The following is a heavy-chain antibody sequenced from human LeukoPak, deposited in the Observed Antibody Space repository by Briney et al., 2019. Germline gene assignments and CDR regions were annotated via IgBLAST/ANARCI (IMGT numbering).Heavy chain of an antibody. CDR1: GFTFSSYG. J-gene: IGHJ5*02. CDR3: ARGAGEFVWGSYRSNWFDP. Sequence: GGSLRLSCAASGFTFSSYGMHWVRQAPGKGLEWVAVIWYDGSNKYYADSVKGRFTISRDNSKNTLYLQMNSLRAEDTAVYYCARGAGEFVWGSYRSNWFDPWGQGTLVTVSS. V-gene: IGHV3-33*01. CDR2: IWYDGSNK. D-gene: IGHD3-16*02.